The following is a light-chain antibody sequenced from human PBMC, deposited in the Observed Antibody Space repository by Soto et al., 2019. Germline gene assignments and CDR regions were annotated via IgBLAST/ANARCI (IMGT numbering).Light chain of an antibody. V-gene: IGLV2-14*03. CDR3: SSYTSSSTYVV. Sequence: QSALTQPASVSGSPGQSITISCTGTRSDVGGYNYVSWYQQHPGKAPKLMIYDVINRPSGVSNRFSGSKSGNSASLTISGLQAEDEAEYYCSSYTSSSTYVVFGGGTKLTVL. J-gene: IGLJ2*01. CDR2: DVI. CDR1: RSDVGGYNY.